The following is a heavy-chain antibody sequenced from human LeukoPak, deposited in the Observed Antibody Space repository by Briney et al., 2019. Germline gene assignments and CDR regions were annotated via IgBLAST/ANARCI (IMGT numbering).Heavy chain of an antibody. V-gene: IGHV3-48*02. CDR2: IRSSSGGTI. CDR1: GFIFSDYS. J-gene: IGHJ4*02. D-gene: IGHD2/OR15-2a*01. CDR3: ARVFAYYGLYYFDY. Sequence: PGGSLRLSCAASGFIFSDYSINWVRQAPGKGLEWVAYIRSSSGGTIYYADSVKGRFTISRDNAKNSLYLQMNSLRDEDTAVYYCARVFAYYGLYYFDYWGQGTLVTVSS.